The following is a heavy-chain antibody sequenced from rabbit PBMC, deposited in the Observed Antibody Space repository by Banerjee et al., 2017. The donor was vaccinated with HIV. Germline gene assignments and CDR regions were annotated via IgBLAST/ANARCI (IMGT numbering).Heavy chain of an antibody. CDR1: GIDFSSYG. CDR3: AREGSAWGEFNL. D-gene: IGHD4-1*01. CDR2: INTNSGNT. J-gene: IGHJ4*01. V-gene: IGHV1S45*01. Sequence: QEQLVESGGGLVTLGGSLKLSCKASGIDFSSYGISWVRQAPGKGLEWIAYINTNSGNTVYASWAKGRFTISKASSTTVTLQMTSLTAADTATYFCAREGSAWGEFNLWGQGTLFTVS.